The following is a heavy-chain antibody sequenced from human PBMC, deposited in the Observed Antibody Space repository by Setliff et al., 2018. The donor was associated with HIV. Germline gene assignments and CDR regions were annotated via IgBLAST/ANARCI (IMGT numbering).Heavy chain of an antibody. D-gene: IGHD3-3*01. CDR2: IYYSGST. J-gene: IGHJ4*02. Sequence: SETLSLTCSVSGVSISNGVYFWSWIRQHPGKGLEWIGYIYYSGSTYYNPSLKSRVTISVDTSKNQFSLKLSSVTAADTAVYYCARSSRADFWSGSFDYWGQGTLVTVSS. CDR3: ARSSRADFWSGSFDY. V-gene: IGHV4-31*03. CDR1: GVSISNGVYF.